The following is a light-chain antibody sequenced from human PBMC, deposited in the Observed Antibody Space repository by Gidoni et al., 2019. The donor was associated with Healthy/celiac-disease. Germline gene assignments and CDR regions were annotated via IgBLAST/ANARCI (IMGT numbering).Light chain of an antibody. CDR2: QDS. CDR1: KLGDKY. Sequence: SYELTQPPAVSVSPGQTASITCSGDKLGDKYACWYQQKPGQSPLLVIYQDSKRPSGIPERFSGSNSGNTATLTISGTQAMDEADYYCQAWDSGVVFGGGTKLTVL. V-gene: IGLV3-1*01. J-gene: IGLJ2*01. CDR3: QAWDSGVV.